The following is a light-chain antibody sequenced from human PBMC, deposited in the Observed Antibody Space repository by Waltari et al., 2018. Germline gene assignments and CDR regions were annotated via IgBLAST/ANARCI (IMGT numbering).Light chain of an antibody. V-gene: IGLV2-23*01. J-gene: IGLJ2*01. CDR3: CSYAAGGSSVL. CDR2: EDS. CDR1: SSDVGSYNL. Sequence: QSALTQPASVSGSPGQSITISCTGPSSDVGSYNLVSLYQQHPGKVPKLMIYEDSTRPSGLSNRFSGSKSGNTASLTISGLQAEDEADYYCCSYAAGGSSVLFGGGTKLTVL.